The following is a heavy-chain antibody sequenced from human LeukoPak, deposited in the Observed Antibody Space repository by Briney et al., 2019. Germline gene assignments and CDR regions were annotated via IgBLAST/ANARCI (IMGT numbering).Heavy chain of an antibody. D-gene: IGHD4-17*01. J-gene: IGHJ6*03. CDR3: AREGGTVTTLEYYYYYMDV. V-gene: IGHV1-69*05. Sequence: GASVKVSCKASGGTFSSYAISWVRQAPGQGLEWMGGIIPIFGTANYAQKFQGRVTITTDESTSTPYMELSSLRSEDTAVYYCAREGGTVTTLEYYYYYMDVWGKGTTVTVSS. CDR2: IIPIFGTA. CDR1: GGTFSSYA.